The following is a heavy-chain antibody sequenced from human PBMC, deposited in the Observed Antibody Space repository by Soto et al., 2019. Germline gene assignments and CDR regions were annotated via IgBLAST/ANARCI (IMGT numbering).Heavy chain of an antibody. D-gene: IGHD2-2*01. CDR1: GGSISSSSYY. Sequence: SETLSLTCTVSGGSISSSSYYWGWIRQPPGKGLEWIGSIYYSGSTYYNPSLKSRVTISVDTSKNQFSLKLSSVTAADTAVYYCARWRPSRYCSSTSCSPNYYYYGMDVWGQGTTVTVSS. V-gene: IGHV4-39*01. CDR3: ARWRPSRYCSSTSCSPNYYYYGMDV. CDR2: IYYSGST. J-gene: IGHJ6*02.